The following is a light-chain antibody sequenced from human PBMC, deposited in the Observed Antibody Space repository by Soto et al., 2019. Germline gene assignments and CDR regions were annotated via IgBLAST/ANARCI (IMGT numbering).Light chain of an antibody. J-gene: IGLJ2*01. CDR1: NIGSKS. Sequence: SYELTQPPSVSVAPGKTARITCGGNNIGSKSVHWYQQKPGQAPVLVIYYDSDRPSGIPERFPGSNSGNTATLTISRVEAGDEADYYCQVWDSSSDPAVVFGGGTKLTVL. CDR2: YDS. V-gene: IGLV3-21*04. CDR3: QVWDSSSDPAVV.